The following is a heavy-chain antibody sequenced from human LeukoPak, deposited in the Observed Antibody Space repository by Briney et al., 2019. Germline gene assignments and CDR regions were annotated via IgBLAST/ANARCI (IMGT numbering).Heavy chain of an antibody. CDR2: IYYSGST. D-gene: IGHD5-18*01. V-gene: IGHV4-59*01. J-gene: IGHJ5*02. CDR1: GGSISSYY. CDR3: ARGGYSYGYHNWFDP. Sequence: SETLSLTCTVSGGSISSYYWSWIRQPPGKGLEWIGYIYYSGSTNHNPSLKSRVTISVDTSKNQFSLKLSSVTAADTAVYYCARGGYSYGYHNWFDPWGQGTLVTVSS.